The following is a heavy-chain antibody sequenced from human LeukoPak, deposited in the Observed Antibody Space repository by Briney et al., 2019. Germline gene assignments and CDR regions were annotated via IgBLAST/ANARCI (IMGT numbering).Heavy chain of an antibody. J-gene: IGHJ3*02. CDR2: TYYRSKWYN. Sequence: SQTLSLTCAISGDSVSSNSAVWNWIRQSPSRGLEWLGRTYYRSKWYNDYAVSLKSRITIKPDTSKNQFSLQLNSATPEDTAVYYCARLGLGVAFDIWGQGTMVTVSS. D-gene: IGHD2-8*01. CDR1: GDSVSSNSAV. V-gene: IGHV6-1*01. CDR3: ARLGLGVAFDI.